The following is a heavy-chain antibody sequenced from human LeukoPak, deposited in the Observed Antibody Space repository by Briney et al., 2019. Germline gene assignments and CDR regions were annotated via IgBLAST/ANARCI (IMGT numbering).Heavy chain of an antibody. Sequence: SETLSLTCTISGGSISSNYWSWIRQPPGKGLEWIGYCHYSGNTNYNPSLKSRATISVDMSKNQFSLTLNSVTAADTAVYYCARSAPSTSRSAFDIWGQGTRVTASS. CDR3: ARSAPSTSRSAFDI. V-gene: IGHV4-59*13. CDR1: GGSISSNY. CDR2: CHYSGNT. J-gene: IGHJ3*02.